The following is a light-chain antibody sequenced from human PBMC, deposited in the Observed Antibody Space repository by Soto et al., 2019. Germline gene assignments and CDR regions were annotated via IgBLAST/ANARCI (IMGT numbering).Light chain of an antibody. CDR2: DDS. Sequence: SYELTQPPSVSVAPGQTASITCGGNNIGNKRVHWYQQKPGQAPVLVVYDDSDRPSGIPERFSGSNSGNTATLSISRVEAGDEADYYCKVWDSKSVYVFGTGTKVIV. J-gene: IGLJ1*01. CDR3: KVWDSKSVYV. CDR1: NIGNKR. V-gene: IGLV3-21*02.